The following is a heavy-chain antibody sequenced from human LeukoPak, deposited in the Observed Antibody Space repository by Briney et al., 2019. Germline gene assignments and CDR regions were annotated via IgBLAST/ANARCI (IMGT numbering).Heavy chain of an antibody. Sequence: SETLSLTCTVSGYSISSGYYWGWIRQPAGRGLEWIGRIPTSGSTNYNPSLKSRVTISIDTSKNHFSLKLSSMTAADTAVYYCARDGVLLSFGDTDAFDIWGQGTMVTVSS. D-gene: IGHD3-10*01. J-gene: IGHJ3*02. CDR3: ARDGVLLSFGDTDAFDI. V-gene: IGHV4-61*02. CDR2: IPTSGST. CDR1: GYSISSGYY.